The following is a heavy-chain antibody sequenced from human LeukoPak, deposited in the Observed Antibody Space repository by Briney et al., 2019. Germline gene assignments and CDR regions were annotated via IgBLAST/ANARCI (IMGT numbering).Heavy chain of an antibody. Sequence: PSETLSLTCTVSGGSISGNYHYWGWIRQPPGMGLEWIGTIYFSGTTSYNPSLKSRVTISVDTSRNQFSLKLSSVTATDTAVHFCMTHLDSQKGYYFDYWGQGALVTVSS. J-gene: IGHJ4*02. CDR3: MTHLDSQKGYYFDY. CDR2: IYFSGTT. D-gene: IGHD3-3*01. V-gene: IGHV4-39*01. CDR1: GGSISGNYHY.